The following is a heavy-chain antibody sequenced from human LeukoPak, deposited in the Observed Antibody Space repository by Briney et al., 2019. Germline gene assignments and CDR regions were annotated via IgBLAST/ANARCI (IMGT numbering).Heavy chain of an antibody. CDR2: IYYSGST. D-gene: IGHD3-10*01. V-gene: IGHV4-59*01. J-gene: IGHJ5*02. Sequence: SETLSLTCTVSGGSISSYYWSWIRQPPGEGLEWIGYIYYSGSTNYNPSLKSRVTISVDTSKNQLSLKLSSVTAADTAIYYCARGGYYGSGNDFRFDPWGQGTLVTVSS. CDR1: GGSISSYY. CDR3: ARGGYYGSGNDFRFDP.